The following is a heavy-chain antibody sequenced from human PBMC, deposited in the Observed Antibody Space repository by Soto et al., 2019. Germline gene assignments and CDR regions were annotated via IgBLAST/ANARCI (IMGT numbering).Heavy chain of an antibody. CDR3: AKDSGYSGYDYMGLFDY. V-gene: IGHV3-9*01. Sequence: EVQLVESGGGLVQPGRSLRLSCAASGFSFDDYAMHWVRQAPGKGLEWVSGITWYSGTIAYADSVKGRFTISRDNAKNSLYLQMNSLRAEDTALYYCAKDSGYSGYDYMGLFDYWGQGTLVAVSS. D-gene: IGHD5-12*01. CDR2: ITWYSGTI. CDR1: GFSFDDYA. J-gene: IGHJ4*02.